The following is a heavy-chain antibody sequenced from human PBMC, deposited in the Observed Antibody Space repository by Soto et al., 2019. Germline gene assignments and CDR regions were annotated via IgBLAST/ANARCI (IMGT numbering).Heavy chain of an antibody. V-gene: IGHV4-30-2*01. CDR3: ASTMVRGGINLGNSYLEL. Sequence: PSETLSLTCAVSGGSISSGGYSWSWIRQPPGKGLEWMGYIYHSGSTYYNPSLKSRVTIAVDRSQHQCSLTLCSVPAADPALYYCASTMVRGGINLGNSYLELVERGALLTVSS. CDR2: IYHSGST. CDR1: GGSISSGGYS. J-gene: IGHJ2*01. D-gene: IGHD3-10*01.